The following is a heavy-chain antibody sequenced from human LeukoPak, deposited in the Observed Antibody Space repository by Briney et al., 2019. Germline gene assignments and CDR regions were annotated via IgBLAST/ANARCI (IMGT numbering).Heavy chain of an antibody. D-gene: IGHD4-17*01. CDR3: ARGGYGDYLLFDY. Sequence: GGSLRLSCAASGFTFDDYGMSWVRQAPGKGLEWVSGINWNGGSTGYADSVKGRFTISRDNAKNSLYLQMNSLRAVDTALYHCARGGYGDYLLFDYWGQGTLVTVSS. J-gene: IGHJ4*02. V-gene: IGHV3-20*01. CDR1: GFTFDDYG. CDR2: INWNGGST.